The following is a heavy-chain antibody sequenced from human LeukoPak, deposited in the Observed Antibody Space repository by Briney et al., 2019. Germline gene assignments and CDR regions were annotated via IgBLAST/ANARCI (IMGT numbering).Heavy chain of an antibody. V-gene: IGHV4-4*07. CDR3: ARHGYTASHIFLDY. CDR1: TGSINSYY. CDR2: IYTTGRA. J-gene: IGHJ4*02. D-gene: IGHD3-3*02. Sequence: SETLSLTCSVSTGSINSYYWGWVRQPAGRGLQWIGRIYTTGRADYDPSLQSRVAMSIDTSRKQFSLNLKSVTAADTATYFCARHGYTASHIFLDYWSQGAPATVSS.